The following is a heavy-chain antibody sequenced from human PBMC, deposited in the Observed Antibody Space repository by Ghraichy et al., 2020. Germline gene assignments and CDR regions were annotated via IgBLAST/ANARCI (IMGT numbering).Heavy chain of an antibody. V-gene: IGHV6-1*01. Sequence: SQTLSLTCAISGDSVSSNSAAWNWIRQSPSRGLEWLGRTYYRSKWYNDYAVSVKSRITINPDTSKNQFSLQLNSVTPEDTAVYYCARGGVMVRGVIDDYYYGMDVWGQGTTVNVSS. D-gene: IGHD3-10*01. CDR1: GDSVSSNSAA. J-gene: IGHJ6*02. CDR2: TYYRSKWYN. CDR3: ARGGVMVRGVIDDYYYGMDV.